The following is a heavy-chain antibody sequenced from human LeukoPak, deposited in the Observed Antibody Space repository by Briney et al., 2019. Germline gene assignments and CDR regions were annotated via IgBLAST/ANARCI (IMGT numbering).Heavy chain of an antibody. CDR3: AREDSSSWSGLGFDP. Sequence: SETLSLTCTVSGGSISSYYWSWIRQPPGKGLEWIGYIYYSGSTNYNPSLKSRVPISVDTSKNQFSLQLSSVTAADTAVYYCAREDSSSWSGLGFDPWGQGTLVTVSS. V-gene: IGHV4-59*01. CDR2: IYYSGST. J-gene: IGHJ5*02. D-gene: IGHD6-13*01. CDR1: GGSISSYY.